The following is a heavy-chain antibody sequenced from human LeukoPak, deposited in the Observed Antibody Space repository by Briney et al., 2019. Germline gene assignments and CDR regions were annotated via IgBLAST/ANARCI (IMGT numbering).Heavy chain of an antibody. CDR1: GYTFTGYY. V-gene: IGHV1-2*02. J-gene: IGHJ4*02. Sequence: ASVKVSCKASGYTFTGYYMHWVRQAPGQGLEWMGWINPNSGGTNYAQKFQGRVTMTRDTSISTAYMELSRLRSDDTAVYYCARPYCSGGSCYSNAFDYWGQGTLVTVSS. D-gene: IGHD2-15*01. CDR2: INPNSGGT. CDR3: ARPYCSGGSCYSNAFDY.